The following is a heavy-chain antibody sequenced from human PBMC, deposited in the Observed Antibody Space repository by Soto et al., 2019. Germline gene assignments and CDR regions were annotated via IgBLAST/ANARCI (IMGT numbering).Heavy chain of an antibody. CDR2: IYYSGST. V-gene: IGHV4-31*03. Sequence: PSETLSLTCTVSGGSISSGGYYWSWIRQHPGKGLEWIGYIYYSGSTYYNPSLKSRVTISVDTSKNQFSLKLSSVTAADTAVYYCARVANGFSWGYYYYYYGMDVRAQRTTDTGSS. CDR3: ARVANGFSWGYYYYYYGMDV. CDR1: GGSISSGGYY. D-gene: IGHD6-13*01. J-gene: IGHJ6*02.